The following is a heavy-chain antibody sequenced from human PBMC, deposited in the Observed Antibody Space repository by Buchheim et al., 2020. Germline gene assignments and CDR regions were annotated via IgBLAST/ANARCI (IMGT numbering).Heavy chain of an antibody. CDR1: GFTFSSYS. D-gene: IGHD2-8*01. V-gene: IGHV3-21*01. J-gene: IGHJ5*02. CDR2: ISSSSSYI. CDR3: ARDVQSKSLILYQRVAWFDP. Sequence: EVQLVESGGGLVKPGGSLRLSCAASGFTFSSYSMNWVRQAPGKGLEWVSSISSSSSYIYYADSVKGRFTISRDNAKNSLYLQMNSLRAEDTAVYYCARDVQSKSLILYQRVAWFDPWGQGTL.